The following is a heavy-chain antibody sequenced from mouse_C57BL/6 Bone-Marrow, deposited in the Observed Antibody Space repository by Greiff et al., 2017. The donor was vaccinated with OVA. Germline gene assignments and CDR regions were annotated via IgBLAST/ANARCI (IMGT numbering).Heavy chain of an antibody. CDR2: IYPGDGDT. CDR3: ARSGNWFAY. Sequence: QVQLKESGPELVKPGASVKISCKASGYAFSSSWMNWVKQRPGKGLEWIGRIYPGDGDTNYNGKFKGKATLTADKSSSTAYMQLSSLTSEDSAVYFCARSGNWFAYWGQGTLVTVSA. V-gene: IGHV1-82*01. CDR1: GYAFSSSW. D-gene: IGHD1-1*01. J-gene: IGHJ3*01.